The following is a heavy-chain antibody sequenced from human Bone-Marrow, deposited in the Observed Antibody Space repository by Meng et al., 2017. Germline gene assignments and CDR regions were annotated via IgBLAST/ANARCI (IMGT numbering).Heavy chain of an antibody. V-gene: IGHV6-1*01. D-gene: IGHD1-14*01. CDR3: ERDIRDGMDV. J-gene: IGHJ6*02. Sequence: SQTLSLTCAISGDSVSDNSAAWNWIRQSPSRGLEWLGRTYYRSKWNSEYAVSVKSRIIINADTSKNQFFLQLNSVTPDDTAVYYCERDIRDGMDVWGQGTTVTVSS. CDR1: GDSVSDNSAA. CDR2: TYYRSKWNS.